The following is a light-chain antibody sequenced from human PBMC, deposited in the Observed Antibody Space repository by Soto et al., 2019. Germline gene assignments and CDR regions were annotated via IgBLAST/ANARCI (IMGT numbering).Light chain of an antibody. CDR3: QQYNTYPIT. CDR1: QSISTW. Sequence: IQMTQSPASLSASVGDRVTITCRASQSISTWLAWYQQKPGKAPKSLIYATSNLQSGVPSRFSGSGFGTEFTLTISSLQPEDFATYYCQQYNTYPITFGQGTRLEI. V-gene: IGKV1D-16*01. J-gene: IGKJ5*01. CDR2: ATS.